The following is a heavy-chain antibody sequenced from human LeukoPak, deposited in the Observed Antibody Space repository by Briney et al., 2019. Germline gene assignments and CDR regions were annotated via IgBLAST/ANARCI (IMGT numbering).Heavy chain of an antibody. CDR1: GYTFTSYY. V-gene: IGHV1-46*01. CDR3: ARGGTVLRPNSPYDY. Sequence: ASVKVSCEASGYTFTSYYMHWVRQAPGQGLEWMGIINPSGGSTSYAQKFQGRVTMTRDTSTSTVYMELSSLRSDDTAVYYCARGGTVLRPNSPYDYWGQGTLVTVSS. CDR2: INPSGGST. J-gene: IGHJ4*02. D-gene: IGHD4-17*01.